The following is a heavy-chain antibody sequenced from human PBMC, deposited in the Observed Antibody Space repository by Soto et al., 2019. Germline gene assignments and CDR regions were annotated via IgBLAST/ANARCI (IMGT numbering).Heavy chain of an antibody. CDR3: AIPSRTTRYYDYIWGSSHNYYFDY. D-gene: IGHD3-16*01. CDR1: GGSISSSSYY. Sequence: SETLSLTCTVSGGSISSSSYYWGWIRQPPGKGLEWIGSIYYSGSTYYNPSLKSRVTISVDTSKNQFSLKLSSVTAADTAVYYCAIPSRTTRYYDYIWGSSHNYYFDYWGQGTLVTVSS. V-gene: IGHV4-39*01. J-gene: IGHJ4*02. CDR2: IYYSGST.